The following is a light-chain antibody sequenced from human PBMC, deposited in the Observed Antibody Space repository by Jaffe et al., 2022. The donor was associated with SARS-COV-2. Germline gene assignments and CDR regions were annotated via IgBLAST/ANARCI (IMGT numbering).Light chain of an antibody. Sequence: QSVLTQPPSVSGAPGQRVTISCTGSSSNIGAYYDVHWYQHLPGTAPKLLIYSNNNRPSGVPDRFSGSKSGTSASLAISGLQAEDEADYYCQSYDSSLSGVVFGGGTKLTVL. V-gene: IGLV1-40*01. J-gene: IGLJ2*01. CDR1: SSNIGAYYD. CDR2: SNN. CDR3: QSYDSSLSGVV.